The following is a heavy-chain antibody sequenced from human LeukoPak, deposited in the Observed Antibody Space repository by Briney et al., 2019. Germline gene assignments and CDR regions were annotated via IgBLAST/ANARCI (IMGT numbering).Heavy chain of an antibody. Sequence: GGSLRLSCAASGFTFSSYWMHWVRQAPGKGLVWVSRIKSDGSTNYADSVKGRFTISRDNAKNTVSLQMNSLRAEDTGVYYCARALSEIGGYYPEYFRHWGQGTLVTVSS. V-gene: IGHV3-74*01. CDR1: GFTFSSYW. D-gene: IGHD3-22*01. J-gene: IGHJ1*01. CDR3: ARALSEIGGYYPEYFRH. CDR2: IKSDGST.